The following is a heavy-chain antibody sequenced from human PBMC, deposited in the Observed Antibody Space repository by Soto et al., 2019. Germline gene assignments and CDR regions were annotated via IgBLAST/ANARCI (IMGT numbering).Heavy chain of an antibody. D-gene: IGHD6-6*01. J-gene: IGHJ4*02. CDR3: ARVSSSSSAAGGFDY. Sequence: ASVKVSCKASGYTFTGYYMHWVRQAPGQGLEWMGWINPNSGGTNYAQKFQGWVTMTRDTSISTAYMELSRLRSDDTAVYYCARVSSSSSAAGGFDYWGQGTLVTVSS. CDR2: INPNSGGT. CDR1: GYTFTGYY. V-gene: IGHV1-2*04.